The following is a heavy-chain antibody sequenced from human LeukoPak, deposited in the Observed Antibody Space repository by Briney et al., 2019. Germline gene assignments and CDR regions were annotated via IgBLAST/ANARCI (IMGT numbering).Heavy chain of an antibody. Sequence: SETLSLTCAVSGASISGSGYYLGWIRQPPGKGLEWIGDIYYTGSTYYNASLQSRVTISIDMSKNQFSLRLSSVTAADTAVYYCARTRYYYGSRSYGAPYYLDFWGQGSQVTVSS. D-gene: IGHD3-10*01. CDR2: IYYTGST. CDR1: GASISGSGYY. CDR3: ARTRYYYGSRSYGAPYYLDF. V-gene: IGHV4-39*01. J-gene: IGHJ4*02.